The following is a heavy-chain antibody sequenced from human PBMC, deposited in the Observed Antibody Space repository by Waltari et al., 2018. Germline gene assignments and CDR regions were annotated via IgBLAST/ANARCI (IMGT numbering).Heavy chain of an antibody. D-gene: IGHD1-1*01. Sequence: EVQMVESGGGLIQPGGSLRLSCAVSGFTVSSNYMNWVRQAPGKGLEWVSVIYGGDRTYYADSLKGRFTISRDNSKNTLYLQMNSLRAEDTAVYYCARSPSRSGIDYYYGLDVWGQGTTVTVSS. CDR2: IYGGDRT. J-gene: IGHJ6*02. CDR1: GFTVSSNY. CDR3: ARSPSRSGIDYYYGLDV. V-gene: IGHV3-53*01.